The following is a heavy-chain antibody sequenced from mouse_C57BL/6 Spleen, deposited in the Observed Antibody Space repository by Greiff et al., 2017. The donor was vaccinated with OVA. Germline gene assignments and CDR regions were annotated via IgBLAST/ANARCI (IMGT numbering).Heavy chain of an antibody. Sequence: VQLVESGPGLVQPSQSLSITCTVSGFSLTSYGVHWVRQSPGKGLEWLGVIWSGGSTDYNAAFISRLSISKDNSKSQVFFKMNSLQADDTAIYYCARMIDGYYAYWGQGTLVTVSA. CDR3: ARMIDGYYAY. D-gene: IGHD2-3*01. V-gene: IGHV2-2*01. CDR2: IWSGGST. J-gene: IGHJ3*01. CDR1: GFSLTSYG.